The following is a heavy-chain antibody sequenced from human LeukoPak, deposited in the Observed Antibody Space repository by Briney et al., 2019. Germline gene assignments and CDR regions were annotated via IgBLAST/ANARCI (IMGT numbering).Heavy chain of an antibody. V-gene: IGHV4-34*01. CDR1: GGSFSGYY. D-gene: IGHD1-26*01. Sequence: SETLSLTCAVYGGSFSGYYWSWIRQPPGEGLERIGEINHSGSTNYNPSLKSRVTISVDTSKNQFSLKLSSVTAADTAVYYCAKIVGVTASPFDYWGQGTLVTVSS. CDR3: AKIVGVTASPFDY. CDR2: INHSGST. J-gene: IGHJ4*02.